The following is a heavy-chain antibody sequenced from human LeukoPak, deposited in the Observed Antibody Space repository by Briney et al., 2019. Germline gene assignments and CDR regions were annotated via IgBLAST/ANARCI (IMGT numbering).Heavy chain of an antibody. CDR3: ARDGGSGNPGADY. Sequence: GRSLRLSCAASGFTFGSYWMSWVRQAPGKGLEWVANIKPDGSEKYYVDSVKGRFTISRDNAENSLYLQMNCLRAEDTAVYYCARDGGSGNPGADYWGQGTLVTVSS. CDR2: IKPDGSEK. V-gene: IGHV3-7*01. D-gene: IGHD2-15*01. CDR1: GFTFGSYW. J-gene: IGHJ4*02.